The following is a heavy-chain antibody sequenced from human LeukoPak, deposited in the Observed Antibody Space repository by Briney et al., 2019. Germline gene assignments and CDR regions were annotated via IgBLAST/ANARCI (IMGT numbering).Heavy chain of an antibody. CDR2: IIHSGST. J-gene: IGHJ5*02. CDR3: ARNVPVVVAATKSGDWFDP. V-gene: IGHV4-34*12. CDR1: GGSSSGYH. Sequence: SETLSPTCAVYGGSSSGYHWSWIRQPPGKGLEWIGEIIHSGSTNYNPSLKSRVTISLDTSKNQFSLKLSSVTAADTAVYYCARNVPVVVAATKSGDWFDPWGQGTLVTVSS. D-gene: IGHD2-15*01.